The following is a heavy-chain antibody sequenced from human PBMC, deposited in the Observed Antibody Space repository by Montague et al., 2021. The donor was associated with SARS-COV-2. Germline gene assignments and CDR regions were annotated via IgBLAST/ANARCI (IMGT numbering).Heavy chain of an antibody. CDR3: ARFGLTWKDSY. CDR2: LNGDGSFT. D-gene: IGHD1-1*01. J-gene: IGHJ4*02. Sequence: SLRLSCADSGFTFSSYWMHWVRQAPGKGLVWVARLNGDGSFTSYMDSVKGRFTISRDNAKNTLYLQMNSLRGEDTAVYYCARFGLTWKDSYWGQGTLVAVSS. CDR1: GFTFSSYW. V-gene: IGHV3-74*01.